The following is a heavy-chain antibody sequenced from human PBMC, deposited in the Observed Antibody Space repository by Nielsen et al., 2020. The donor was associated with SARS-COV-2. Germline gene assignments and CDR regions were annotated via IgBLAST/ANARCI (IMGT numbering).Heavy chain of an antibody. V-gene: IGHV4-39*01. CDR2: IYYSGST. D-gene: IGHD2-2*01. CDR3: ARHICSSTSRYLGEVNWFDP. J-gene: IGHJ5*02. Sequence: WIRQPPGKGLEWIGSIYYSGSTYYNPSLKSRVTISVDTSKNQFSLKLSSVTAADTAVYYCARHICSSTSRYLGEVNWFDPWGQGTLVTVSS.